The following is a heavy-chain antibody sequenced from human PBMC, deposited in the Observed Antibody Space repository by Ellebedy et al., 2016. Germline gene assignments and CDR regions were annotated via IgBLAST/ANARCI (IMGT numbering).Heavy chain of an antibody. D-gene: IGHD2/OR15-2a*01. V-gene: IGHV3-74*01. CDR2: IYSDGLQT. CDR1: GFTFTRYW. CDR3: ARDPFLEGDF. Sequence: GESLKISCAASGFTFTRYWMHWVRQAPGKGLEWVSRIYSDGLQTNYADSVKGRFTISRDNAKNTVYLQMNRLRAEDTAVYYCARDPFLEGDFWGRGTRVTVSS. J-gene: IGHJ4*02.